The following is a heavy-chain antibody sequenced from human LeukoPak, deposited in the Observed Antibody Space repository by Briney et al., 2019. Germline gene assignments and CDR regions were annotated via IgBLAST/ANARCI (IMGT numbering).Heavy chain of an antibody. CDR3: ARGGTGHLDY. CDR2: IYHSGST. J-gene: IGHJ4*02. V-gene: IGHV4-4*02. Sequence: PSETLSLTCGVSGDSISSTNWWSWVRQPPGKGLEWIGEIYHSGSTNYNPSLKSRVTILVDKSKNQFSLKLSSVTAADTAVYYCARGGTGHLDYWGQGTLVTVSS. D-gene: IGHD7-27*01. CDR1: GDSISSTNW.